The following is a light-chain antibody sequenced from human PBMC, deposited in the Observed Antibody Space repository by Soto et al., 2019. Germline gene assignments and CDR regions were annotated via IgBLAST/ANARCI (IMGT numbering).Light chain of an antibody. CDR1: NSDIGGYNY. J-gene: IGLJ2*01. V-gene: IGLV2-14*03. Sequence: QSVLTQPASVSGSPGQSITISGTGTNSDIGGYNYVSWYQQHPGKAPKLMIYDVSNRPSGVSYRFSGSKSGNTASLTISGLQAEDEADYYCSSYTSRSTLGVFGGGTQLTVL. CDR3: SSYTSRSTLGV. CDR2: DVS.